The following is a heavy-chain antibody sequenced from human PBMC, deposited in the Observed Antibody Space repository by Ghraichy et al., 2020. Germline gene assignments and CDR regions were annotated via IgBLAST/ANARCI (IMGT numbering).Heavy chain of an antibody. D-gene: IGHD3-22*01. CDR3: ATDIYYDSSDLAFDI. CDR2: IRSDGWNK. Sequence: GESLNISCAASGFSFSSYGLNWVRQAPGKGLEWVAFIRSDGWNKYYADSVKGRFTLSRDNSKNTLYLQMNSLTAEDTAVYYCATDIYYDSSDLAFDIWGQGTMVTVSS. CDR1: GFSFSSYG. V-gene: IGHV3-30*02. J-gene: IGHJ3*02.